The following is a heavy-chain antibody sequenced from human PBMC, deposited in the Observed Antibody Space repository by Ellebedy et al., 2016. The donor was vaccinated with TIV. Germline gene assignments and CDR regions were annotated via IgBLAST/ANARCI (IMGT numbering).Heavy chain of an antibody. CDR2: IIPIFGAA. CDR1: GGTFSSYV. J-gene: IGHJ4*02. V-gene: IGHV1-69*13. D-gene: IGHD5-12*01. Sequence: AASVKVSCKASGGTFSSYVISWVRQAPGLGLEWMGGIIPIFGAANYAQKFQGRVSITADDSTSTAYMELSGLRSEDTAVYFCARAESGGYAWDYWGQGTLVTVSS. CDR3: ARAESGGYAWDY.